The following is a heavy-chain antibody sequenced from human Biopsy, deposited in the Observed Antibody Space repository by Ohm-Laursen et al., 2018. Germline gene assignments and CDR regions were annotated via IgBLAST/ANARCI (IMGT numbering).Heavy chain of an antibody. J-gene: IGHJ3*02. D-gene: IGHD6-19*01. CDR1: GGSISGSS. Sequence: SETLSLTWTVSGGSISGSSWSWIRQAPGRGLEWVGYISYSGSTSNNPSLKSRITISVDTSKNQISLKVTSVTAADTAVYYCAKHGSGWTGDDALHIWGQGTMVTVPS. CDR2: ISYSGST. CDR3: AKHGSGWTGDDALHI. V-gene: IGHV4-59*08.